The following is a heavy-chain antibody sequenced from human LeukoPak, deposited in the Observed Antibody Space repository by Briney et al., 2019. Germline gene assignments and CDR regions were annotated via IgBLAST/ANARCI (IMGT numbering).Heavy chain of an antibody. Sequence: GGSLRLSCAASGLIFSHYGMNWVRQAPGKGLEWVSGITSRSTTYYADSVKGRFTISRDNSKNMVWLQINSPTAEDTATYYCAKDGNWARFEDWGQGTLVTVSS. V-gene: IGHV3-23*01. CDR1: GLIFSHYG. J-gene: IGHJ4*02. CDR3: AKDGNWARFED. CDR2: ITSRSTT. D-gene: IGHD7-27*01.